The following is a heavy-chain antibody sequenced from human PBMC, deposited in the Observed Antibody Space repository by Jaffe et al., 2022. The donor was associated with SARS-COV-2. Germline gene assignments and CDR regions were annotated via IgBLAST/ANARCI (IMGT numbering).Heavy chain of an antibody. Sequence: EVQLVESGGGLVQPGGSLRLSCAASGFTFSSYWMHWVRQAPGKGLVWVSRINSDGSSTSYADSVKGRFTISRDNAKNTLYLQMNSLRAEDTAVYYCARDTPGCSGGSCYYNWFDPWGQGTLVTVSS. J-gene: IGHJ5*02. CDR1: GFTFSSYW. CDR2: INSDGSST. V-gene: IGHV3-74*01. D-gene: IGHD2-15*01. CDR3: ARDTPGCSGGSCYYNWFDP.